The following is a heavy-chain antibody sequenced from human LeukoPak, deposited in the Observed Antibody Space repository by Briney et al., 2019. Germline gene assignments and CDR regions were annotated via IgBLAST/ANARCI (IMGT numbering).Heavy chain of an antibody. CDR1: GGSISSYY. Sequence: SETLSLTCTVSGGSISSYYWSWIRQPPGKGLEWIGYIYDSGNTNNNPSLKSRVTISVDTSKNQFSLNLRSVTAADTAVYYCARDLGYCTSTSCRYFDFWGQGTPVTVSS. D-gene: IGHD2-2*01. CDR2: IYDSGNT. J-gene: IGHJ4*02. V-gene: IGHV4-59*12. CDR3: ARDLGYCTSTSCRYFDF.